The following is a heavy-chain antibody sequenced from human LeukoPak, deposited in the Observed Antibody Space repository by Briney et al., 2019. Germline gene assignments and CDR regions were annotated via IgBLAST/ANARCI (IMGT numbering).Heavy chain of an antibody. D-gene: IGHD2-15*01. CDR2: ISGSGGSS. CDR1: GFTFSSYA. Sequence: GVSLRLSCAASGFTFSSYAMSWVRQAPGKGLEWVSAISGSGGSSYYADPVKGRFTISRDNSKSTLYLQMNSLRAEDTAVYYCATDRATQYFDYWGQGTLVSVSS. V-gene: IGHV3-23*01. CDR3: ATDRATQYFDY. J-gene: IGHJ4*02.